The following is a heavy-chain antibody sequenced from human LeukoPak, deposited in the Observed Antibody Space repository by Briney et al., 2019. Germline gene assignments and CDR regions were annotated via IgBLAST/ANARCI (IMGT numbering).Heavy chain of an antibody. V-gene: IGHV3-74*01. CDR3: ASFRNTDI. CDR1: GLTFSTYW. Sequence: GGSLRLSCSASGLTFSTYWMHWVRQAPGRGLVWVSRIDPDGNTVYADSVRGRFTVSRDNAKNTMYLQMNSLRVEDTALYYCASFRNTDIWGQGTTVTVSP. CDR2: IDPDGNT. J-gene: IGHJ3*02. D-gene: IGHD2/OR15-2a*01.